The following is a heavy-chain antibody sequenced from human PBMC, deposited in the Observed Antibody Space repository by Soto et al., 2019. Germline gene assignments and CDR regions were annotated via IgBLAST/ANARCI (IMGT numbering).Heavy chain of an antibody. V-gene: IGHV4-31*03. CDR1: GGSISSGGYY. CDR2: IYYSGST. D-gene: IGHD2-2*01. CDR3: ARALGYCSSTSCYGHVAFDY. Sequence: SETLSLTCTVPGGSISSGGYYWSWIRQHPGKGLEWIGYIYYSGSTYYNPSLKSRVTISVDTSKNQFSLKLSSVTAADTAVYYCARALGYCSSTSCYGHVAFDYWGQGTLVTVSS. J-gene: IGHJ4*02.